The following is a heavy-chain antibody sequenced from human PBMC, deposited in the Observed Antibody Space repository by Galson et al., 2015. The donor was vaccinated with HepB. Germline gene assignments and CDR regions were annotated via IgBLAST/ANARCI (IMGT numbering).Heavy chain of an antibody. V-gene: IGHV3-23*01. CDR1: GFTFSSYA. Sequence: SLRLSCAASGFTFSSYAMSWVRQAPGKGLEWVSAISGSGGSTYYADSVKGRFTISRDNSKNTLYLQMNSLRAEDTAVYYCAKDPQYCSGGSCYSDKADYWGQGTLVTVSS. D-gene: IGHD2-15*01. CDR3: AKDPQYCSGGSCYSDKADY. CDR2: ISGSGGST. J-gene: IGHJ4*02.